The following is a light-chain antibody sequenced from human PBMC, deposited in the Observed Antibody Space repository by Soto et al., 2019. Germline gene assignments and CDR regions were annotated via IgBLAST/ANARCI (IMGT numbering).Light chain of an antibody. V-gene: IGKV3-15*01. J-gene: IGKJ4*01. CDR3: QQHNNWPLT. CDR2: RVS. CDR1: QSVSNN. Sequence: EIVLTQSPATLSVSPGERATLSCRASQSVSNNLAWYQQKPGQAPRLLIYRVSTRATGIPARFSGSESGTEFTLTISSLQSEDFAVYYCQQHNNWPLTFGGGTKVEIK.